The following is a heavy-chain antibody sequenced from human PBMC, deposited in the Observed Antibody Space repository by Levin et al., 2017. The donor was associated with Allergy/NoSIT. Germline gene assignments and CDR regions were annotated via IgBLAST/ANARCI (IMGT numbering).Heavy chain of an antibody. CDR2: ISYDGSNK. J-gene: IGHJ4*02. V-gene: IGHV3-30-3*01. CDR1: GFTFSSYA. Sequence: GGSLRLSCAASGFTFSSYAMHWVRQAPGKGLEWVAVISYDGSNKYYADSVKGRFTISRDNSQNTLYLHMNSLRAEDTAVYYCAREIDGYNSFGAFFLTDYWGQGTLVTVSS. CDR3: AREIDGYNSFGAFFLTDY. D-gene: IGHD5-24*01.